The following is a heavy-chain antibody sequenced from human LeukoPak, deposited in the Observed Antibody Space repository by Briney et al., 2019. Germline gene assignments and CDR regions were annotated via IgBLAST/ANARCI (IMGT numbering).Heavy chain of an antibody. J-gene: IGHJ4*02. CDR1: GYTFTSYY. D-gene: IGHD2-15*01. Sequence: GASVKVSCKASGYTFTSYYMNWVRQAPGQGLECMGIINPSGGSTSYAQKFQGRVTMTRDMSTSTVYMELSSLRSEDTAVYYCARDPCSGGSCGNYDYWGQGTLVTVSS. CDR3: ARDPCSGGSCGNYDY. CDR2: INPSGGST. V-gene: IGHV1-46*01.